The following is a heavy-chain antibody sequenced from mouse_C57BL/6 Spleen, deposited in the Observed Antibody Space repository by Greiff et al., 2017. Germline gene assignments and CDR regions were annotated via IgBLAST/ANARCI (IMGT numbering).Heavy chain of an antibody. Sequence: EVKLVESGPELVKPGASVKISCKASGYSFTDYNMNWVKQSNGKSLEWIGVINPNYGTTSYNQKFKGKATLTVDQSSSTSYMQLNSLTSEYSAVYYCARTPVDGYSWFAYWGQGTLVTVSA. D-gene: IGHD2-3*01. CDR1: GYSFTDYN. J-gene: IGHJ3*01. CDR2: INPNYGTT. V-gene: IGHV1-39*01. CDR3: ARTPVDGYSWFAY.